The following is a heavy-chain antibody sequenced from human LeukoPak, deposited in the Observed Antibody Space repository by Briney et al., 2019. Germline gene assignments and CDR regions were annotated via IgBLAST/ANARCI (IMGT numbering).Heavy chain of an antibody. Sequence: SENLSLTCAVYGGSFSGYYWSWIRQPPGKGLEWIGEINHSGSTNYNPSLKSRVTISVDTSKNQFSLKLSSVTAADTAVYYCARGVHYYDSSGYYPLWGQGTLVTVSS. CDR1: GGSFSGYY. J-gene: IGHJ4*02. D-gene: IGHD3-22*01. CDR2: INHSGST. V-gene: IGHV4-34*01. CDR3: ARGVHYYDSSGYYPL.